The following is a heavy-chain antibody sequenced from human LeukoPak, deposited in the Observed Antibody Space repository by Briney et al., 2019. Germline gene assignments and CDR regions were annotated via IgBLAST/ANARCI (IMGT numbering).Heavy chain of an antibody. J-gene: IGHJ4*02. CDR1: GYTFTSYD. V-gene: IGHV1-8*01. Sequence: ASVKVSCKASGYTFTSYDINWVRQATGQGLEWMGWMNPKNGNTGYEQKFQGRLTMTRNTSTSTAYMELSSLRSEDTAVYYCARGLEMEVAAYWGQGTLVTVSS. D-gene: IGHD5-24*01. CDR2: MNPKNGNT. CDR3: ARGLEMEVAAY.